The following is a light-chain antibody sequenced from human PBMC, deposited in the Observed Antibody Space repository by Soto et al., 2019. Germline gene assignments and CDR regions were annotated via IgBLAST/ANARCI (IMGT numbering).Light chain of an antibody. J-gene: IGLJ1*01. V-gene: IGLV1-47*01. CDR1: SSNIGSRY. CDR2: RNG. Sequence: QSVLTQPPSASGTPGQSLTISCSGSSSNIGSRYVYWYQHLPGTAPKFLMYRNGQRPSGVPDRFSGSQSGNTASLTVSGLQPDDEADYYCSSYADSNNYVFGTGTKVTVL. CDR3: SSYADSNNYV.